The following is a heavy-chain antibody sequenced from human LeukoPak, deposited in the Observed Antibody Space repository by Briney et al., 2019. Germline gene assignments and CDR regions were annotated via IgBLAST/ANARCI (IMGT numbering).Heavy chain of an antibody. D-gene: IGHD5-12*01. V-gene: IGHV3-23*01. CDR1: GFTFNSFA. CDR2: ISGGGST. CDR3: ARDSKGYSGYDLGGGYDC. Sequence: GGSLRLSCAASGFTFNSFAMSWVRQAPGKGLEWVSAISGGGSTYYADSVKGRFTISRDNAKNSLYLQMNSLRADDSAVYYCARDSKGYSGYDLGGGYDCWGQGTLVTVSS. J-gene: IGHJ4*02.